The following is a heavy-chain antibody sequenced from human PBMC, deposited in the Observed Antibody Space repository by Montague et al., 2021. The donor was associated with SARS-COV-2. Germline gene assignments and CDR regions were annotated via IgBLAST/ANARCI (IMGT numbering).Heavy chain of an antibody. CDR1: GGSASSGSYY. Sequence: SETLSLTCIVSGGSASSGSYYWSWIRQPPGKGLEWIGYIYYSGSTNYNPSRKSRVTISVDTSKNQFSLKLSSVTAADTAVYYCARDPWRITMFGVVTRYGMDVWGQGTTVTVSS. D-gene: IGHD3-3*01. V-gene: IGHV4-61*01. CDR3: ARDPWRITMFGVVTRYGMDV. CDR2: IYYSGST. J-gene: IGHJ6*02.